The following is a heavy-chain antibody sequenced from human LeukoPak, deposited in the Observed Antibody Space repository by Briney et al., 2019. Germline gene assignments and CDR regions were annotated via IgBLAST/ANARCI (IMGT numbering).Heavy chain of an antibody. Sequence: PSETLSLTCAVYGGSFSGYYWSWIRQPPGKGLEWIGEINPGGTTNYNPSLKSRVTISVDTSKNQFSLKVSSVTAADTAVYYCAISPVDFYYCGMDVWGRGTTVTVSS. V-gene: IGHV4-34*01. CDR2: INPGGTT. CDR1: GGSFSGYY. CDR3: AISPVDFYYCGMDV. J-gene: IGHJ6*02.